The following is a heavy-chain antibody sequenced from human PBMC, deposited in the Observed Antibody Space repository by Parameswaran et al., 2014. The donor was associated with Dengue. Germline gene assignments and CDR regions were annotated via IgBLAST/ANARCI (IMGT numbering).Heavy chain of an antibody. D-gene: IGHD2-2*01. CDR1: GFTFSSYA. Sequence: GESLKISCSASGFTFSSYAMHWVRQAPGKGLEYVSAISSNGGSTYYADSVKGRFTISRDNSKNTLYLQMSSLRAEDTAVYYCVKAYCSSTSCYADYWGQGTLVTVSS. CDR2: ISSNGGST. CDR3: VKAYCSSTSCYADY. V-gene: IGHV3-64D*09. J-gene: IGHJ4*02.